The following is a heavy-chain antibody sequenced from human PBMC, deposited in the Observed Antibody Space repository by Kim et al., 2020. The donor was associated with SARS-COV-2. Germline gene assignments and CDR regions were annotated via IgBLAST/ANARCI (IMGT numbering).Heavy chain of an antibody. J-gene: IGHJ4*02. Sequence: GGSLRLSCAASGFSFGGYAIHWVRQASGKGLEWIGRVRGKTYRYATAYTPSVRGRFTVSRDDSNNMAYLQMSSLTTEDTALYYCIQPVAGSDYWGQGTL. CDR1: GFSFGGYA. CDR3: IQPVAGSDY. V-gene: IGHV3-73*01. CDR2: VRGKTYRYAT. D-gene: IGHD6-19*01.